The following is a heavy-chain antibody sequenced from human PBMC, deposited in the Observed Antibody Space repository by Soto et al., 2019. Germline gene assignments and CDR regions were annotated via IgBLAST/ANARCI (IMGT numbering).Heavy chain of an antibody. J-gene: IGHJ6*02. Sequence: QVQLVQSGAEVKKPGSSVKVSCKASGGTFSSYAISWVRQAPGQGLEWMGGISPIFGTANYAQKFQGRVTIPADESTSTDYIDISSLRSEDTAVYYCASPPTTGNSYYFGMDVWGQGTTVTVSS. CDR1: GGTFSSYA. CDR2: ISPIFGTA. CDR3: ASPPTTGNSYYFGMDV. D-gene: IGHD4-17*01. V-gene: IGHV1-69*12.